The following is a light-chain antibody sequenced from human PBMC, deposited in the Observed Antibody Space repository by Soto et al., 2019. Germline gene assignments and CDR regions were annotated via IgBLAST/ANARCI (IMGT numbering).Light chain of an antibody. CDR1: SSDVGGYDY. Sequence: QSALTQPASVSGSPGQSITVSCTGSSSDVGGYDYVSWYRQHPGKAPKLMIYDVSNRPSGGSNRFSGSKSGNTASLTIYGLQAEDEADYYCSSYTSSNTYVVFGGGTKLTVL. CDR3: SSYTSSNTYVV. J-gene: IGLJ2*01. V-gene: IGLV2-14*03. CDR2: DVS.